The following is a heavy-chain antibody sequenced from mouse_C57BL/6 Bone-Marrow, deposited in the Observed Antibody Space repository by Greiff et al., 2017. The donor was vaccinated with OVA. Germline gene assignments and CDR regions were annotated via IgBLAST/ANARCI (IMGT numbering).Heavy chain of an antibody. D-gene: IGHD2-4*01. CDR1: GFSLTSYG. CDR3: ARDRDDYDPAWFAY. V-gene: IGHV2-2*01. CDR2: IWSGGST. J-gene: IGHJ3*01. Sequence: VQLQESGPGLVQPSQSLSITCTVSGFSLTSYGVHWVRQSPGKGLEWLGVIWSGGSTDYNAAFISRLSISKDNSKSQVFFKMNSLQADDTAIYYCARDRDDYDPAWFAYWGQGTLVTVSA.